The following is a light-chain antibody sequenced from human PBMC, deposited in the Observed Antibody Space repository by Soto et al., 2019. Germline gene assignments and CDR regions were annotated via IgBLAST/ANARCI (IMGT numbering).Light chain of an antibody. CDR2: DAS. CDR1: RSVSSY. Sequence: EIVLTHSPGTLSLSPCEGAALSSRAARSVSSYLAWYQQKPGQAPRLLIYDASSRPTDIPARFSGSGSGTDFTLTISSLEPEDFALYYCQQRSNWPITFGQGTRLEIK. J-gene: IGKJ5*01. V-gene: IGKV3-11*01. CDR3: QQRSNWPIT.